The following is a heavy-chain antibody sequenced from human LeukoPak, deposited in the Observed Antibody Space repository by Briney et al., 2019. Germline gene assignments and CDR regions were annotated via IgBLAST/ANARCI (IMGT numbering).Heavy chain of an antibody. CDR2: ISGSGSII. Sequence: GGSLRLSCAASGFTFSNYGMSWVRQAPGKGLEWVSYISGSGSIIYYADSVKGRFTISRDNAESSLSLQMNSLRAEDTAVYYCARGASRAFDIWGQGTVVTVSS. V-gene: IGHV3-48*03. CDR3: ARGASRAFDI. J-gene: IGHJ3*02. CDR1: GFTFSNYG.